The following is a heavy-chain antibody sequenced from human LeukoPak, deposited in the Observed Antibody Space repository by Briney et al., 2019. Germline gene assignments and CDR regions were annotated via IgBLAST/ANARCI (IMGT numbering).Heavy chain of an antibody. V-gene: IGHV4-34*01. J-gene: IGHJ5*02. CDR2: INHSGST. D-gene: IGHD6-6*01. Sequence: SETLSLTCAVYDGSFSGYYWSWIRQPPGKGLEWIGEINHSGSTNYNPSLKSRVTISVNTSKNQFSLKLSSVAAADTAVYYCARGGYEDSSSSPWFDPWGQGTLVTVSS. CDR1: DGSFSGYY. CDR3: ARGGYEDSSSSPWFDP.